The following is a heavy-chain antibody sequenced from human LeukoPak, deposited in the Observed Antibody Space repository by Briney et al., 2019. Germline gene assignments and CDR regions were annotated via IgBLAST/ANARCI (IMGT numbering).Heavy chain of an antibody. V-gene: IGHV1-18*01. D-gene: IGHD3-22*01. J-gene: IGHJ4*02. Sequence: GASVKVSCKASGYTFTSYGISWVPQAPGQGLEWMGWISAYNGNTNYAQKLQGRVTMTTDTSTSTAYMELRSLRSDDTAVYYCARDPAAYYYDSSGYFAFDYWGQGTLVTVSS. CDR2: ISAYNGNT. CDR1: GYTFTSYG. CDR3: ARDPAAYYYDSSGYFAFDY.